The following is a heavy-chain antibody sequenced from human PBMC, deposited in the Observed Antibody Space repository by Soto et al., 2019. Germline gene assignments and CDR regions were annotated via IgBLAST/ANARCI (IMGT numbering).Heavy chain of an antibody. CDR2: IYSEGTT. CDR3: ARDPLGYSYGLYYNYGMDV. CDR1: GITVSSIY. Sequence: EVQLVETGGGLIQPGGSLRLSCAVSGITVSSIYMTWVRQAPGKGLEWVSVIYSEGTTYYADSVKGRFTISRDNSKNPLYLQMNSLRADDTAVYYCARDPLGYSYGLYYNYGMDVWGQGTTVTVSS. V-gene: IGHV3-53*02. D-gene: IGHD5-18*01. J-gene: IGHJ6*02.